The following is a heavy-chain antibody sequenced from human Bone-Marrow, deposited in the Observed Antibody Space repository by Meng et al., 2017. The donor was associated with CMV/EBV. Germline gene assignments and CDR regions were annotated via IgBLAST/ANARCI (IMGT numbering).Heavy chain of an antibody. J-gene: IGHJ4*02. V-gene: IGHV3-23*01. CDR2: IGASGGSA. CDR3: AKDLSSAWFGDY. Sequence: SCAASGFTVSSYAMTWVRQAPGKGLEWVSSIGASGGSAYYADSVKGRFTISRDNSKNTLYLQMNSLRAEDTAVYYCAKDLSSAWFGDYWGQGTLVTVSS. D-gene: IGHD6-19*01. CDR1: GFTVSSYA.